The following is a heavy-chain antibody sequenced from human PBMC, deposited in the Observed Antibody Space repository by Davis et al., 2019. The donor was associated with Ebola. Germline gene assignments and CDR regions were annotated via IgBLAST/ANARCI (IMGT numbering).Heavy chain of an antibody. CDR2: IISDGSVT. J-gene: IGHJ3*01. D-gene: IGHD3-3*01. CDR1: GITSRSNW. CDR3: VRSRSNYYTSAFDV. Sequence: PGGSLRLSCAASGITSRSNWMHWVRQAPGKGLLWVSRIISDGSVTTYADSVKGRFTISRDNAKNTLYLQMNGLRVEDTAVYYCVRSRSNYYTSAFDVWGRGTMVTVSS. V-gene: IGHV3-74*01.